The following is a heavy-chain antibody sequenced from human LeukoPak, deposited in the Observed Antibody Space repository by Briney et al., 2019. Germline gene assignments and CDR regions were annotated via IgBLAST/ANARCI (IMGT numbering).Heavy chain of an antibody. CDR1: GGSFSGSY. CDR3: ARRRGYYDGSGYYFRLDFDY. V-gene: IGHV4-34*01. J-gene: IGHJ4*02. Sequence: KSSETLSLTCAVYGGSFSGSYWSWIRQPPGKGLEWIGEINHSGSTNYNPSLKSRVTISVDTSKNQFSLKLSSVTAADTAVYYCARRRGYYDGSGYYFRLDFDYWGQGTLVTVSS. D-gene: IGHD3-22*01. CDR2: INHSGST.